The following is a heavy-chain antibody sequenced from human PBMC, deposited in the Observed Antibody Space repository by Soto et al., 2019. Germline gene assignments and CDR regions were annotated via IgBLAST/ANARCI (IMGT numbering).Heavy chain of an antibody. Sequence: QVHLVQSGAEVKKPGASVKVSCKGSGYAFTTYGITWVRQAPGQGLGWMGWISAHNGNTNYAQKLPGRVTVNRDTSTCTAYVELRSLRSDDTAVYYCARGRYGDYWGQGALVTVSS. CDR3: ARGRYGDY. J-gene: IGHJ4*02. CDR2: ISAHNGNT. CDR1: GYAFTTYG. V-gene: IGHV1-18*01. D-gene: IGHD1-1*01.